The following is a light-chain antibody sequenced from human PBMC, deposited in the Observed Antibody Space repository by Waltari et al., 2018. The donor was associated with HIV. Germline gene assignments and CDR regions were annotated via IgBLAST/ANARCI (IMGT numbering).Light chain of an antibody. CDR3: VQGTQLPYT. CDR2: LIS. J-gene: IGKJ2*01. CDR1: QSLVHSNVNTY. Sequence: DIVLTQTPLSSPVTLGQPASISCTSSQSLVHSNVNTYLSWLQQRPGQPPRLLIYLISNRFSGVPDRFSGSGAGTDFTLKISRVEAEDVGVYYCVQGTQLPYTFGQGTKLEIK. V-gene: IGKV2-24*01.